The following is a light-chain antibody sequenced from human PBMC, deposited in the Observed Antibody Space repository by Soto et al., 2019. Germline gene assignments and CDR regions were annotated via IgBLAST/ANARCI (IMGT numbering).Light chain of an antibody. V-gene: IGLV2-14*01. CDR2: EVS. J-gene: IGLJ1*01. CDR3: SSYTSSSTLYV. CDR1: SSDVGGYSY. Sequence: QSALTQPASVSGSPGQSITISCTGTSSDVGGYSYVSWYQQHPGKAPKLMIYEVSNRPSGVSNRFSGSKSGNTASLTISGLQAEDEADYHCSSYTSSSTLYVFGTGTKVTVL.